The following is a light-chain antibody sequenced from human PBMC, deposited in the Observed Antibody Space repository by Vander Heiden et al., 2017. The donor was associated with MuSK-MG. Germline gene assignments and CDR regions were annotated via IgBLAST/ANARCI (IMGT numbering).Light chain of an antibody. Sequence: SALTQPDSVSGSPGQSMPISCTGTTSDVGGYSTVTWYHQHPGPAPKLIIYDGRNRTAGGANRFSGSKAGNTASLTISVLQAEDEAYYYCSSYTSSHKWVFGGGTKLTVL. CDR3: SSYTSSHKWV. J-gene: IGLJ2*01. CDR1: TSDVGGYST. CDR2: DGR. V-gene: IGLV2-14*01.